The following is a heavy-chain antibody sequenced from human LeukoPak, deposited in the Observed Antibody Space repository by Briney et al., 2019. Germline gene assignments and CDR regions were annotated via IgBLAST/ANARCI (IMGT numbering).Heavy chain of an antibody. Sequence: SGTLSLTCGVSGGSISSSNWWSWVRQPPGKGLEWIGEIYHSGSTNYNPSLRSRVTISVDTSKNQFSLKLTSVTAADTAVYYCARDQGGYYYESSGFYLVYWGQGTLVTVSS. CDR3: ARDQGGYYYESSGFYLVY. D-gene: IGHD3-22*01. CDR2: IYHSGST. V-gene: IGHV4-4*02. CDR1: GGSISSSNW. J-gene: IGHJ4*02.